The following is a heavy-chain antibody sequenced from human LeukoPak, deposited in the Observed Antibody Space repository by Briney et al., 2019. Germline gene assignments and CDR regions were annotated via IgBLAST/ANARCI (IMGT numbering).Heavy chain of an antibody. CDR1: GYTFTNYG. J-gene: IGHJ4*02. Sequence: ASVKVSCKASGYTFTNYGVNWVRQAPGLGLEWMGWISAYNGNTNYAQKLQGRVTMTTDTSTCTAYMELRSLRSDDTAVYYCARDEVSGDRDFDFWGQGTLVTVSS. CDR3: ARDEVSGDRDFDF. V-gene: IGHV1-18*01. D-gene: IGHD4-17*01. CDR2: ISAYNGNT.